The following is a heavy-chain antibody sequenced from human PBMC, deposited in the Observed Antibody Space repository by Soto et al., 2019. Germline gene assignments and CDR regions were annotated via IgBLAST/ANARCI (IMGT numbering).Heavy chain of an antibody. V-gene: IGHV1-69*01. J-gene: IGHJ5*02. D-gene: IGHD2-15*01. Sequence: QVQLVQSGAEVKKPGSSVKVSCKASGGTFSRDAISWVRQAPGQGLEWMGGIIPMFGTAKYVQKFQGILTITADESTTTAYMELRSLRSDDTAVYYCARGVVVVAASQLGWFDPWGQGTLVTVSS. CDR2: IIPMFGTA. CDR3: ARGVVVVAASQLGWFDP. CDR1: GGTFSRDA.